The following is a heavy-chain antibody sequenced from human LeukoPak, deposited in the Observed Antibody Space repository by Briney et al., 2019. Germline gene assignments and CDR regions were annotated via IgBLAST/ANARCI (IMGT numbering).Heavy chain of an antibody. CDR2: ISGSGAST. J-gene: IGHJ3*02. D-gene: IGHD1-1*01. CDR3: ARDTSPSSGSTYFDAFDM. Sequence: GGSLRLSCAASGLTFNSYAMSWVRQAPGKGLEWVSAISGSGASTYYADSVKGRFTISRDNTKLFLQMNSLRVEDTARYYCARDTSPSSGSTYFDAFDMWGQGTMVSVSS. CDR1: GLTFNSYA. V-gene: IGHV3-23*01.